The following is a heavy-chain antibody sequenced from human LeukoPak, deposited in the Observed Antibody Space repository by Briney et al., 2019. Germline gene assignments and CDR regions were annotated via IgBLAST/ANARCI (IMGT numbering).Heavy chain of an antibody. J-gene: IGHJ4*02. Sequence: GESLKISCKGSGYIFTNYWIGWVRQMPGKGLERMGIIYPGNSDTRYSPSFQGQVTISADKSISTAYLQWGSLKASDTAMYYCARRYDSFDYWGQGTLVTVSS. CDR2: IYPGNSDT. D-gene: IGHD3-22*01. CDR3: ARRYDSFDY. CDR1: GYIFTNYW. V-gene: IGHV5-51*01.